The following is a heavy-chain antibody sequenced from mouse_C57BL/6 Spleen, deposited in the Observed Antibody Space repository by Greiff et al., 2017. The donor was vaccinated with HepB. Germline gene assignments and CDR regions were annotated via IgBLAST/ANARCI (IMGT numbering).Heavy chain of an antibody. CDR3: ARERGNGYYADY. CDR1: GYTFTDYN. CDR2: INPNNGGT. V-gene: IGHV1-22*01. D-gene: IGHD2-2*01. J-gene: IGHJ2*01. Sequence: EVQLQQSGPELVKPGASVKMSCKASGYTFTDYNMHWVKQSHGKSLEWIGYINPNNGGTSYNQKFKGKATLTVNKSSSTAYMELRSLTSEDSAVYYCARERGNGYYADYWGQGTTLTVSS.